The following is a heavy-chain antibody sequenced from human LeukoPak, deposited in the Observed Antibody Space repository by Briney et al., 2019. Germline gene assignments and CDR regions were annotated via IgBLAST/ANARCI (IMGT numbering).Heavy chain of an antibody. D-gene: IGHD4-17*01. Sequence: SVKVSCKTSGGTFNNSAISWVRQAPGQGLEWLGGIMPLFGTAGYAQKFQGRVTITKDGSTRTVYLELTSLTSDDTAVYYCARDVHGDYGSGWFDPWGQGTLVSVSS. V-gene: IGHV1-69*05. CDR2: IMPLFGTA. CDR1: GGTFNNSA. J-gene: IGHJ5*02. CDR3: ARDVHGDYGSGWFDP.